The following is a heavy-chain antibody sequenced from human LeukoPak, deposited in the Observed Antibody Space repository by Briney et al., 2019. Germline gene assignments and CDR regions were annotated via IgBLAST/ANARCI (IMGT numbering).Heavy chain of an antibody. CDR1: GFTFNTYS. CDR3: ARDKKWAFDY. Sequence: GGSLRLSCAASGFTFNTYSMNWVRQAPGKGLEWISYIGGGGVLTYADSVKGRFTISRDNARNSLYLQMNSLRDDDTAVYYCARDKKWAFDYWGQGILVTVSS. J-gene: IGHJ4*02. CDR2: IGGGGVL. D-gene: IGHD1-26*01. V-gene: IGHV3-69-1*01.